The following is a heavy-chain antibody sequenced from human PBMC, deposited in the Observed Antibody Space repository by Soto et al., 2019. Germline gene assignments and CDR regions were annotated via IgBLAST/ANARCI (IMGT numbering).Heavy chain of an antibody. CDR3: ARDQGFRVVINSNWFDP. V-gene: IGHV1-18*01. Sequence: GASVKVSCKASGYTFSGYGIMWVRQAPGQGLEWMGWISAYNGNTNSAEKLRGRLTMTTDASTTTAYMELRSLRSDDTAIYYCARDQGFRVVINSNWFDPWGQGTLVTVPQ. CDR1: GYTFSGYG. J-gene: IGHJ5*02. D-gene: IGHD2-21*01. CDR2: ISAYNGNT.